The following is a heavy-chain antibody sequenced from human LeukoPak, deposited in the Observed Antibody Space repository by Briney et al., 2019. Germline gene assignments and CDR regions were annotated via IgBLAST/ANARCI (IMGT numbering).Heavy chain of an antibody. D-gene: IGHD2-2*01. CDR1: GGSLSSYY. Sequence: PSETLSLTCTVSGGSLSSYYWTWIRQPAGKGLEWIGRIHTTGGTRYNPSLKSRISMSVDASKNQFSLKLSSVTAADTAVYYCARDLALGYCPSSSCSSPLFDYWGQGTLVTVSS. V-gene: IGHV4-4*07. J-gene: IGHJ4*02. CDR2: IHTTGGT. CDR3: ARDLALGYCPSSSCSSPLFDY.